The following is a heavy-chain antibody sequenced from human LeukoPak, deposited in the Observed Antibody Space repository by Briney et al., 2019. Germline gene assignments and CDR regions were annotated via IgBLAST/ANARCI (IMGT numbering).Heavy chain of an antibody. V-gene: IGHV3-48*01. CDR1: GFTFSSYS. CDR2: ISSSSSTI. Sequence: PGGSLRLSCAASGFTFSSYSMNWVRQAPGKGLEWVSYISSSSSTIYYADSVKGRFTISRDNSKNTLYLQMNSLRAEDTAVYYCAKDQTFGAGLSYYFDYWGQGTLVTVSS. CDR3: AKDQTFGAGLSYYFDY. D-gene: IGHD3-16*01. J-gene: IGHJ4*02.